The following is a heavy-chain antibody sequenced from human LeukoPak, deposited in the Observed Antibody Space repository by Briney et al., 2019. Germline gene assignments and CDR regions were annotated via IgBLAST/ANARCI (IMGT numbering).Heavy chain of an antibody. CDR2: ISSDGKTDPN. V-gene: IGHV3-33*05. CDR1: GFTFREYA. Sequence: GGSLRLSCVVSGFTFREYAMNWFRQAPGKGLEWVAVISSDGKTDPNYYSDSARGRFTISTDNSRNVLYLQMNSLSGEDTAIYSCARDELGDYWGRGTPVAVAS. D-gene: IGHD6-13*01. J-gene: IGHJ4*02. CDR3: ARDELGDY.